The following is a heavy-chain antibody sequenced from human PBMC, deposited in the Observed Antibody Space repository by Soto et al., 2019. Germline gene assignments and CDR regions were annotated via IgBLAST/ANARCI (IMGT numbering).Heavy chain of an antibody. V-gene: IGHV3-23*01. CDR2: ISANGGIT. CDR1: GFTFSKYA. Sequence: EVQLLESGGGLVKPGGSLRLSCAASGFTFSKYAMSWVRLAPGKGLEWVSSISANGGITDYADSVKGRFTISRDNFQNNVSLQMDSLRGDDTALYFCAKDKYTDSVRKVWFFDYWGRGTLVTVSS. J-gene: IGHJ2*01. CDR3: AKDKYTDSVRKVWFFDY. D-gene: IGHD2-15*01.